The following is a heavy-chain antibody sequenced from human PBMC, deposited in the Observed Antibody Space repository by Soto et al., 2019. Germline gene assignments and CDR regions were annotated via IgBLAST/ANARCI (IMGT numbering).Heavy chain of an antibody. D-gene: IGHD2-15*01. CDR3: AIVVGPEYTLYAMDV. CDR1: GFTFSSYA. CDR2: ISGGGGGK. J-gene: IGHJ6*02. V-gene: IGHV3-23*01. Sequence: EVQLLESGGGLVQPGGSLRLSCAASGFTFSSYAMGWVRQAPGKGLEWVSTISGGGGGKSYYGEAVRGRVSMSRDDSSSTLYVEMKSLRAEDTAIYYWAIVVGPEYTLYAMDVWGRGTRVTVAS.